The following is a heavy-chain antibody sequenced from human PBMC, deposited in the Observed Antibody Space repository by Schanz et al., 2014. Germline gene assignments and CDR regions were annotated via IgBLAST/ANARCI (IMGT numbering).Heavy chain of an antibody. V-gene: IGHV3-23*04. Sequence: EVQLVESGGGLVQPGGSLRLSCAASGFTFTNYAMTWVRQAPGKGLEWVSGISGSGGSTYDADSVKGRFTISRDNSKNTLYLQMNTLRAEDTAVYYCAREDCSATSCYFRYWGQGTLVTVSS. CDR2: ISGSGGST. J-gene: IGHJ4*02. CDR3: AREDCSATSCYFRY. CDR1: GFTFTNYA. D-gene: IGHD2-21*01.